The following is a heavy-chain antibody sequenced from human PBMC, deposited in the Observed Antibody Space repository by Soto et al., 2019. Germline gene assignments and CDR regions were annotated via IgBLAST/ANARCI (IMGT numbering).Heavy chain of an antibody. Sequence: GGSLRLSCAASGFTFSSYAMSWVRQAPGKGLERVSTIGSTGGTTYYADSVKGRFTISRDNSKNTLYLQMNSLRAEDTALYSCVNRGTSTGYFDYWGQGTPVTVSS. D-gene: IGHD1-1*01. CDR2: IGSTGGTT. V-gene: IGHV3-23*01. CDR1: GFTFSSYA. J-gene: IGHJ4*02. CDR3: VNRGTSTGYFDY.